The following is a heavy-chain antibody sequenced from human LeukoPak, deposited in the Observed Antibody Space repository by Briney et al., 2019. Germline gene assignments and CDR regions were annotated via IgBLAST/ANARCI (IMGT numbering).Heavy chain of an antibody. Sequence: SETLSLTCTVSGGSISSDGYYWSWIRQHPGKGLEWIGYIYYSGSTYYNPSLKSRVTISVDTSKNQFSLKLSSVTAADTAVYYCARGDDSSGYYYSDFFDYWGQGTLVTVSS. CDR3: ARGDDSSGYYYSDFFDY. CDR1: GGSISSDGYY. J-gene: IGHJ4*02. V-gene: IGHV4-31*03. D-gene: IGHD3-22*01. CDR2: IYYSGST.